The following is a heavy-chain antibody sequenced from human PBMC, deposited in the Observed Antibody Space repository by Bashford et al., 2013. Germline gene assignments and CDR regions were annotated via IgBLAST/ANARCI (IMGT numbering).Heavy chain of an antibody. J-gene: IGHJ5*02. CDR2: IYYSGST. Sequence: WIRQPPGKGLEWIGYIYYSGSTNYNPSLKSRVTISVDTSKNQFSLKLSSVTAADTAVYYCARERPAAPFDPWGPGNPGHRSP. D-gene: IGHD2-2*01. CDR3: ARERPAAPFDP. V-gene: IGHV4-59*01.